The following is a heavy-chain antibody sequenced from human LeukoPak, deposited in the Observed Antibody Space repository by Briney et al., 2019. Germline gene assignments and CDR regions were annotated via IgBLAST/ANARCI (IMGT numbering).Heavy chain of an antibody. V-gene: IGHV1-24*01. CDR3: ATGGTDSSGWDDFDY. CDR1: GYTLTELS. CDR2: FDPEDGET. J-gene: IGHJ4*02. D-gene: IGHD6-19*01. Sequence: GASVKVSCKVSGYTLTELSMHWVRQAPGKALEWMGGFDPEDGETIYAQKFQGRVTMTEDTSTDTAYMELSSLRSEDTAVYYCATGGTDSSGWDDFDYWGQGTLVTVSS.